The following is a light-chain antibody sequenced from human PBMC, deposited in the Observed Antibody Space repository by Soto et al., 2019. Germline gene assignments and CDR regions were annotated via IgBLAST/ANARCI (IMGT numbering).Light chain of an antibody. CDR3: QSYDSSNHGV. V-gene: IGLV6-57*03. J-gene: IGLJ3*02. Sequence: FILTQPHSVSESPGKTVTISCTRSSGSIATNYVQWFQQRPGSAPIIVIYEDDQRPSGVPDRFSGSIDSSSNSASLTISGLQTEDEADYYCQSYDSSNHGVFGGGTKLTVL. CDR1: SGSIATNY. CDR2: EDD.